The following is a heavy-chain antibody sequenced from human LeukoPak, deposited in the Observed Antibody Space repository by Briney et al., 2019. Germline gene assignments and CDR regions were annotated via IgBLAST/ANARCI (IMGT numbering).Heavy chain of an antibody. Sequence: ASVKVSCKVSGYTLTELSMHWVRQAPGKGLEWMGGFDPEDGETIYAQKFQGRVTMTEDTSTDTAYMELSSLRSEDTAVYYCATLRAGYCSGGSCSNWFDPWGQGTLDTVSS. CDR1: GYTLTELS. V-gene: IGHV1-24*01. D-gene: IGHD2-15*01. J-gene: IGHJ5*02. CDR2: FDPEDGET. CDR3: ATLRAGYCSGGSCSNWFDP.